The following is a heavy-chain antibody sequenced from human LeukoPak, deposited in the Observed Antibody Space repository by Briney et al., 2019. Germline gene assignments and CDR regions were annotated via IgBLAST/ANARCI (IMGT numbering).Heavy chain of an antibody. V-gene: IGHV3-30*02. CDR3: AKRVVPASLGGPRDNWFDP. D-gene: IGHD2-2*01. CDR2: IRYDGSNK. CDR1: GFSFSSYG. Sequence: GGSLRLSCSASGFSFSSYGMHWVRQAPGKGLEGVALIRYDGSNKYYADSVKGRFTISRDNSKNTLYLQMNSLRADDTAVYYCAKRVVPASLGGPRDNWFDPWGQGTLVTVSS. J-gene: IGHJ5*02.